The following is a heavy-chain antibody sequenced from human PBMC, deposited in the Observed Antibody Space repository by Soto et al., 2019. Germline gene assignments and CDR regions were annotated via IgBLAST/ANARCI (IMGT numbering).Heavy chain of an antibody. CDR3: ARVGGWYAALD. CDR2: ISYDVNNK. J-gene: IGHJ4*02. D-gene: IGHD6-19*01. V-gene: IGHV3-30-3*01. Sequence: GGSLRLSCAASGFSFSTYAMHWVRRPPGKGLEWVAFISYDVNNKYYADSVKGRFTISRDNAKNSLYLQMNSLRGDDTAMYYCARVGGWYAALDWGQGILVTVSS. CDR1: GFSFSTYA.